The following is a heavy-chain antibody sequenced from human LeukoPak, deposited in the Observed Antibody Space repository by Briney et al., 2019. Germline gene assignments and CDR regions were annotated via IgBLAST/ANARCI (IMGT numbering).Heavy chain of an antibody. D-gene: IGHD5-24*01. J-gene: IGHJ4*02. CDR2: INIDERIT. Sequence: GGSLRLSCAASGFSFSTQRMHWVRQAPGKGLVWVSYINIDERITGYADSVKGRFTISRDNAKNTLYLQMNSLRAEDTAIYYCTRVGYIDEGIDYWGQGTLVTVSS. CDR1: GFSFSTQR. V-gene: IGHV3-74*01. CDR3: TRVGYIDEGIDY.